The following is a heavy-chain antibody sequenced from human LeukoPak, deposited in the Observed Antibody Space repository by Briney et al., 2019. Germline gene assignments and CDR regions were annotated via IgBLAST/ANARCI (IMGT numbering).Heavy chain of an antibody. CDR2: ISSSSSTI. D-gene: IGHD2-8*01. CDR3: AKNGEPHYYMDV. Sequence: PGGSLRLSCAASGFTFSSYSMNWVRQAPGKGLEWVSYISSSSSTIYYADSVKGRFTSSRDSSKRTVYLHMNSLRAEDTAVYYCAKNGEPHYYMDVLGKGTTVTVSS. V-gene: IGHV3-48*01. CDR1: GFTFSSYS. J-gene: IGHJ6*03.